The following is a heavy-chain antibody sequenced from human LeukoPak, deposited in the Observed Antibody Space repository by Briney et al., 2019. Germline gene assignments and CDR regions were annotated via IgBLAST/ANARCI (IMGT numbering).Heavy chain of an antibody. CDR2: ISGSADNI. CDR3: AKLKRYSGYGENYFDY. CDR1: GFTFSNPD. D-gene: IGHD5-12*01. Sequence: GGSLRLSCAASGFTFSNPDMSWVRQAPGKGLEWVSGISGSADNIDYADSVKGRFTISRDNSKNTLYLQMNSLRAEDTAVYYCAKLKRYSGYGENYFDYWGQRTLVTVSS. V-gene: IGHV3-23*01. J-gene: IGHJ4*02.